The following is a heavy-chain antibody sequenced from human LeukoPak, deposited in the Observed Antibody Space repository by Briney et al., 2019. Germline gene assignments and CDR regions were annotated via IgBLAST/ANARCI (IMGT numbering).Heavy chain of an antibody. CDR2: ISWNSGSV. CDR1: GFAFDDYT. CDR3: VKDRRRGSSWYGAHFDH. V-gene: IGHV3-9*01. D-gene: IGHD6-13*01. Sequence: GRSLRLSCAASGFAFDDYTMHWVRQSSQKGLEWVSGISWNSGSVGYVDSVKGRFTSSRDNTKNSLYLEMNSLRPEDTALYYCVKDRRRGSSWYGAHFDHWGQGALVIVSS. J-gene: IGHJ5*02.